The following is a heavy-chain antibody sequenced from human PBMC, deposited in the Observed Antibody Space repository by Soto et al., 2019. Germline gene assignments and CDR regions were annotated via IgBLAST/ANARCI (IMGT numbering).Heavy chain of an antibody. J-gene: IGHJ4*02. Sequence: GGSLRLSCAGSGFTFSRYGIHWVRQAPGKGLEWVALISYDGGNEKYTESVKDRFTISRDDSHNVAYLQMSSLRTEDTAMYYWAKDRYSGTYPTDFDYWGQGSLVTVSS. D-gene: IGHD1-26*01. CDR2: ISYDGGNE. V-gene: IGHV3-30*18. CDR3: AKDRYSGTYPTDFDY. CDR1: GFTFSRYG.